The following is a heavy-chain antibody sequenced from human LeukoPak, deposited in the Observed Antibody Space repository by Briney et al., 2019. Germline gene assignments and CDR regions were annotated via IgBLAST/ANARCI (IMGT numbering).Heavy chain of an antibody. J-gene: IGHJ4*02. Sequence: SVKVSCKASGGTFSSYAISWVRQAPGQGLEWMGRIIPILGIANYAQKFQGGVTITADKSTSTAYMELSSLRSEDTAVYYCASRSQDGSGSYEGDYWGQGTLVTVSS. CDR2: IIPILGIA. CDR1: GGTFSSYA. V-gene: IGHV1-69*04. D-gene: IGHD3-10*01. CDR3: ASRSQDGSGSYEGDY.